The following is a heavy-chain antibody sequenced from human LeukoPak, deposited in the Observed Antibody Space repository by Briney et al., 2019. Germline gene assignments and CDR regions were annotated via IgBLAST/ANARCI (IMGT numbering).Heavy chain of an antibody. Sequence: SVKLSCKASGGTFSSYAISWVRQAPGQGLEWMGRIIPILGIANYAQKFQGRVTITADKSRSTAYMELSSLRSEDTAVYYCASGVAYYDFWSGYYSSGSSYYYYYGMDVWGQGTTVTVSS. CDR3: ASGVAYYDFWSGYYSSGSSYYYYYGMDV. J-gene: IGHJ6*02. D-gene: IGHD3-3*01. V-gene: IGHV1-69*04. CDR2: IIPILGIA. CDR1: GGTFSSYA.